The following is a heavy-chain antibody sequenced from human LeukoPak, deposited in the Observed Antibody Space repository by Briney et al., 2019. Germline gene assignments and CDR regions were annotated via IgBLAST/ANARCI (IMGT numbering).Heavy chain of an antibody. V-gene: IGHV1-2*02. Sequence: GASVKVSCKSSGYTFTGYYIHWVRQAPGQGLEWMGWINPTSGGTKYAQKFQGRVTMTRDTSISTAYMELSRLRADDTAVFYCARWGSAWDNPFDYWGQGTLVTVSS. D-gene: IGHD1/OR15-1a*01. CDR2: INPTSGGT. CDR3: ARWGSAWDNPFDY. J-gene: IGHJ4*02. CDR1: GYTFTGYY.